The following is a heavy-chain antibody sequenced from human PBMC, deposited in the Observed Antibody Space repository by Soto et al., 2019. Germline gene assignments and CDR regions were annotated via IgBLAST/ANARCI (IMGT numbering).Heavy chain of an antibody. CDR1: GGTFSSYA. Sequence: QVQLVQSGAEVKKPGSSVKVSCKASGGTFSSYAISWVRQAPGQGLEWMGGIIPIFGTANYAQKFQGRVTSAADESTSTAYMELSSLRSEDTAVYYCARPTRYYYDSSGQSAWCDPWGQGTLVTVSS. J-gene: IGHJ5*02. V-gene: IGHV1-69*12. CDR2: IIPIFGTA. CDR3: ARPTRYYYDSSGQSAWCDP. D-gene: IGHD3-22*01.